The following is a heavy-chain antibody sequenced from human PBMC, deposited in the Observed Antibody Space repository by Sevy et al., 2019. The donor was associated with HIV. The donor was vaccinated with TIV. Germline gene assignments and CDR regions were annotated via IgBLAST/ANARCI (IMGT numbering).Heavy chain of an antibody. D-gene: IGHD2-2*01. J-gene: IGHJ4*02. CDR1: GYTFTNYW. Sequence: GESLKISCKGSGYTFTNYWIGWVRQMPGKGLEWMGLIYPGDSDTRYSPAFQGQVPISADKSISTSYLQWSSLKASDTARYYCARYPILLVTAADYYFDYWGQGTLVTVSS. V-gene: IGHV5-51*01. CDR2: IYPGDSDT. CDR3: ARYPILLVTAADYYFDY.